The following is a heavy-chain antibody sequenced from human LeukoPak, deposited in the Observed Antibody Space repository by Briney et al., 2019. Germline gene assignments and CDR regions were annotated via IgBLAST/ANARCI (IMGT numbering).Heavy chain of an antibody. Sequence: GASVKVSCKASGYTFTSYGISWVRQAPGQGLEWMGWISAYNGNTNYAQKLQGRVTMTTDTSTSTAYMELRSLRSDDTAVYYCARDEGLGPAAISPNFDYWGQGTLVTVSS. V-gene: IGHV1-18*01. J-gene: IGHJ4*02. CDR3: ARDEGLGPAAISPNFDY. CDR1: GYTFTSYG. D-gene: IGHD2-2*02. CDR2: ISAYNGNT.